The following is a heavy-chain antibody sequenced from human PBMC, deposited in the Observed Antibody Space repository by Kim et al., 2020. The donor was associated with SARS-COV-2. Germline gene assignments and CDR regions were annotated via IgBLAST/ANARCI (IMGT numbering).Heavy chain of an antibody. Sequence: YNPALQSRGTISLDTYNAQFSLKVSSVTAVDTAVYFCARHPLGQRGGMDVWGQGTTVTVSS. CDR3: ARHPLGQRGGMDV. J-gene: IGHJ6*02. V-gene: IGHV4-39*01. D-gene: IGHD6-25*01.